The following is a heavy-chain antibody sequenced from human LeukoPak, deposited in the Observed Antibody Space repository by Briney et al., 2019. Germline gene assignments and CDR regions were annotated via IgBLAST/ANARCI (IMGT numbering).Heavy chain of an antibody. D-gene: IGHD3-22*01. Sequence: GGSLRPSCAASGFTFSSYAMSWVRQAPGKGLEWVSAISGSGGSTYYADSVKGRFTISRDNSKNTLYLQMNSLRAEDTAVYYCAKDDSGHYYDSSGYLDYWGQGTLVTVSS. J-gene: IGHJ4*02. CDR3: AKDDSGHYYDSSGYLDY. CDR1: GFTFSSYA. CDR2: ISGSGGST. V-gene: IGHV3-23*01.